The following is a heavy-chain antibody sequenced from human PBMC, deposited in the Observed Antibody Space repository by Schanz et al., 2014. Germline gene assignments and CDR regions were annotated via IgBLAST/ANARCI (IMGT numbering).Heavy chain of an antibody. CDR3: VRDAGWAFGDYHGMDV. CDR1: GYTFTSYY. V-gene: IGHV1-46*01. Sequence: QVQLVQSGAEVKKPGASVKVSCKASGYTFTSYYMHWVRQAPGQGLEWMGIINPSGGSTSYAQKFQGRVTMTTDTSTSTAYMELRSLISDDTAVYYCVRDAGWAFGDYHGMDVWGQGTSVTVS. J-gene: IGHJ6*02. D-gene: IGHD3-10*01. CDR2: INPSGGST.